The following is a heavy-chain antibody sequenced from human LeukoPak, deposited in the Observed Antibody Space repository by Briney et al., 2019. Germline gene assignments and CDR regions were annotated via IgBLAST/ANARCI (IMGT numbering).Heavy chain of an antibody. Sequence: SETLSLTCTVSGGSVSSSSYYLGWIRQLPGTGLEWIGTISYSGSTYYNPSLKSRVTLSVDTSKTQFSLKLSSVTAADTAVYYCARHVYFDFWSGYYPRDPFGIWGQGTMVTVSS. V-gene: IGHV4-39*01. J-gene: IGHJ3*02. D-gene: IGHD3-3*01. CDR1: GGSVSSSSYY. CDR3: ARHVYFDFWSGYYPRDPFGI. CDR2: ISYSGST.